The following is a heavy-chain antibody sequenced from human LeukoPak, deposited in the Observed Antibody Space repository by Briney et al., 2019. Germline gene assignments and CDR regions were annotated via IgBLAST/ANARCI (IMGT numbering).Heavy chain of an antibody. J-gene: IGHJ4*02. Sequence: GRSLRLSCAASGFTFGDYVMHWVRQAPGKGLEWVVFISYSSGSNVHTYSVEVRFSISRDNAKNYIYLQMNSLRVDDTALYFCAKDIEGPSRPPAPGFDYCGQGTLVTVSS. CDR1: GFTFGDYV. D-gene: IGHD2-2*01. CDR3: AKDIEGPSRPPAPGFDY. V-gene: IGHV3-9*01. CDR2: ISYSSGSN.